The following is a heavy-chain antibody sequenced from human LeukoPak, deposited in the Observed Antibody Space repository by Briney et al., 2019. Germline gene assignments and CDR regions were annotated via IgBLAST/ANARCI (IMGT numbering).Heavy chain of an antibody. J-gene: IGHJ4*02. D-gene: IGHD1-26*01. CDR2: IRSKANSYAT. Sequence: GGSLRLSCAASGFTFSGSAMHWVRKASGKGLEWVGRIRSKANSYATAYAASVKGRFTISRDDSKNTAYLQMNSLRAEDTAVYYCARDVANYVGATSPTRFDYWGQGTLLTVSS. V-gene: IGHV3-73*01. CDR1: GFTFSGSA. CDR3: ARDVANYVGATSPTRFDY.